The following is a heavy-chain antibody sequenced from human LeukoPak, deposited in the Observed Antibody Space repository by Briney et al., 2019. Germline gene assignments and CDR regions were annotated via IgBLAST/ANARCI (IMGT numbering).Heavy chain of an antibody. CDR3: ARGQADIVATMNY. CDR1: GGSISSYF. V-gene: IGHV4-59*01. Sequence: SETLSLTCTASGGSISSYFWNWIRQPPGKGLEWIGFIYYSGSTNYNPSLKSRVTISVDTSKNQFSLRLSSVTAADTAVYFCARGQADIVATMNYWGQGTPVTVSS. J-gene: IGHJ4*02. D-gene: IGHD5-12*01. CDR2: IYYSGST.